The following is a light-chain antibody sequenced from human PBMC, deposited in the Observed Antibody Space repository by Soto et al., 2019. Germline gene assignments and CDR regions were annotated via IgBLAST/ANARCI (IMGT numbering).Light chain of an antibody. CDR3: QSYDSTLSGSA. Sequence: QSVLTQPPSVSGAPGQRGTISCTGSSSNIGAGYDVQWYQQVPGAAPKVLIYGNTNRPSGVPDRFSGSRSGTSASLAIAGLQAEDEAVYYCQSYDSTLSGSAFGGGTQLTVL. CDR2: GNT. CDR1: SSNIGAGYD. J-gene: IGLJ3*02. V-gene: IGLV1-40*01.